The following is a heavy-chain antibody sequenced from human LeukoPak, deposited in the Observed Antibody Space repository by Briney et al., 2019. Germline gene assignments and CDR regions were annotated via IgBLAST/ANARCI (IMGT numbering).Heavy chain of an antibody. D-gene: IGHD3-3*01. CDR1: GLTFGDYA. CDR3: TRYDFWSGCPNMDV. J-gene: IGHJ6*03. V-gene: IGHV3-49*04. Sequence: PGGSLTLPCTASGLTFGDYAMSWVRQAPGKGLEWVGFIRSKAYGGTTEYAASVKGRFTISRDDSKSIAYLQMNSLKTEDTAVYYCTRYDFWSGCPNMDVWGNGTTVTVSS. CDR2: IRSKAYGGTT.